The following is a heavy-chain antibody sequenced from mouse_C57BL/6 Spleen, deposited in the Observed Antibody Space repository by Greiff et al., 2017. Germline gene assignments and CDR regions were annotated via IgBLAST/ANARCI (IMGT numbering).Heavy chain of an antibody. CDR2: IYPGDGDT. V-gene: IGHV1-82*01. D-gene: IGHD1-1*01. J-gene: IGHJ1*03. CDR3: ANYGSSYVRYFDV. Sequence: QVQLKESGPELVKPGASVKISCKASGYAFSSSWMNWVKQRPGKGLEWIGRIYPGDGDTNYNGKFKGKATLTADKSSSTAYMQLSSLTSEDSAVYFCANYGSSYVRYFDVWGTGTTVTVSS. CDR1: GYAFSSSW.